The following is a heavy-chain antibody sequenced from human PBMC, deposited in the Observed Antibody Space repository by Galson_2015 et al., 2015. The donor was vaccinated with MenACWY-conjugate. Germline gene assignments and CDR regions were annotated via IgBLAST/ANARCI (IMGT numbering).Heavy chain of an antibody. CDR2: TYYGSKWYN. CDR3: GRVTWGSSKAFDY. CDR1: GDSVSSESAA. D-gene: IGHD6-13*01. V-gene: IGHV6-1*01. J-gene: IGHJ4*02. Sequence: CAISGDSVSSESAAWIWIRQSPSRGLEWLGRTYYGSKWYNDYAASVKGRITINPDTSKNQFSLQLNSVTPEDTAVYYCGRVTWGSSKAFDYWGQGTLVTVSS.